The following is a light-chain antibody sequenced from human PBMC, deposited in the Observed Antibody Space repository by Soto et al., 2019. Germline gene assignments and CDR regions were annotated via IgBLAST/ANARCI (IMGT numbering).Light chain of an antibody. CDR3: SSYTSSSTYHVV. Sequence: QSALTQPASVSGSPGQSITISCTGTSSDVGGYNYVSWYQQHPGKAPKLMIYDVSNRPSGVSNRFSGSKSGNTASLTIFGLQAEDEADYYCSSYTSSSTYHVVFGGGTKLTVL. J-gene: IGLJ2*01. CDR2: DVS. CDR1: SSDVGGYNY. V-gene: IGLV2-14*01.